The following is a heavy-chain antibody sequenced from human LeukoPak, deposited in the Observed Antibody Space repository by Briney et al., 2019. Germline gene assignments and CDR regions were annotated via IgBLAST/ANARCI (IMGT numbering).Heavy chain of an antibody. Sequence: SETLSLTCAVYGGSFSGHYWSWIRQPPGKGLEWIGEINHSGSTNYNPSLKSRVTISVDTSKNQFSLKLSSVTAADTAVYYCARGKWLLLTWFDPWGQGTLVTVSS. CDR3: ARGKWLLLTWFDP. D-gene: IGHD2-15*01. CDR2: INHSGST. CDR1: GGSFSGHY. J-gene: IGHJ5*02. V-gene: IGHV4-34*01.